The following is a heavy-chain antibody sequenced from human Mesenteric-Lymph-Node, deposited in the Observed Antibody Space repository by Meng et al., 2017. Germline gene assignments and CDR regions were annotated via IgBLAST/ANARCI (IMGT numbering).Heavy chain of an antibody. Sequence: QVSVQQGGAGLLRPSETLSLTCGVYGGSFSGHSWNWIRQPPGKGLEWIGEINQSGSTNYKPSLRSRVTMSVDTSRNQFSLRLNSVTAADTAVYYCARKGSQFARDWYFDLWGRGTLVTVSS. CDR1: GGSFSGHS. V-gene: IGHV4-34*01. CDR2: INQSGST. D-gene: IGHD5-24*01. CDR3: ARKGSQFARDWYFDL. J-gene: IGHJ2*01.